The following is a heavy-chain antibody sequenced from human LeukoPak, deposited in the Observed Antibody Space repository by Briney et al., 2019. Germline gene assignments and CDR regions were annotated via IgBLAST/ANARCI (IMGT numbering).Heavy chain of an antibody. CDR2: IWYDGSNK. D-gene: IGHD2-15*01. Sequence: GGSLRLSCAASGFTFSSYGMHWVRQAPGKGLEWVAVIWYDGSNKYYADSVKGRFTISRDNSKNTLCLQMNSLRAEVTAVYYCARDPVVVVAATSFSPPPAYYFDYWGQGTLVTVSS. J-gene: IGHJ4*02. V-gene: IGHV3-33*01. CDR3: ARDPVVVVAATSFSPPPAYYFDY. CDR1: GFTFSSYG.